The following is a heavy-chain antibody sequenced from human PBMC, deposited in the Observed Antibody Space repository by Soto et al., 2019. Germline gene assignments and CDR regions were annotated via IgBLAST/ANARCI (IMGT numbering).Heavy chain of an antibody. D-gene: IGHD3-10*01. CDR1: GYTFSSYT. V-gene: IGHV1-18*01. CDR2: ISPDDGNT. J-gene: IGHJ4*02. CDR3: ARVEAPFGESLH. Sequence: ASVKVSCKTSGYTFSSYTIAWVRQAPGQGLEWLGWISPDDGNTEYEQKFQGRVTMTADTLTNNAYMELRSLKYDDTAIYYCARVEAPFGESLHWGQGTPVTVSS.